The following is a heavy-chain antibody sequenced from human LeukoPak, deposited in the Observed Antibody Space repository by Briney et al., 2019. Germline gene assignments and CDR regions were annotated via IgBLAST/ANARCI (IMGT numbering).Heavy chain of an antibody. CDR1: GFTFSDRH. V-gene: IGHV3-72*01. CDR3: VTLSCSVDVCYSGY. D-gene: IGHD2-15*01. J-gene: IGHJ4*02. Sequence: GGSLRLPCAASGFTFSDRHMDWVRQAPGKGLEWVGRSRNKANGYTTEYAASVRGRFTISRDDSKNALYLQMSSLKTEDTAVYHCVTLSCSVDVCYSGYWGQGTLVTVSS. CDR2: SRNKANGYTT.